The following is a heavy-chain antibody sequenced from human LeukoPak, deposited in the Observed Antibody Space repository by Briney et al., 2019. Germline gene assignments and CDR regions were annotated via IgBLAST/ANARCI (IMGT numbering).Heavy chain of an antibody. Sequence: SETLSLTCTVSGGSVFSNYWNWIRQSPGMGLEWLGYIYPNGITNYSPSLGSRGTISIATSKNQISLRLTSVTAADTAIYYCARPAYYDSSGYHPTSGYFDLWGRGTLVTVSS. CDR2: IYPNGIT. CDR3: ARPAYYDSSGYHPTSGYFDL. CDR1: GGSVFSNY. J-gene: IGHJ2*01. V-gene: IGHV4-4*08. D-gene: IGHD3-22*01.